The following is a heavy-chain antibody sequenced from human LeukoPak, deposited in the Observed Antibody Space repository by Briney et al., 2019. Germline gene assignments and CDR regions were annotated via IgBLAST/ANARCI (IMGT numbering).Heavy chain of an antibody. V-gene: IGHV3-21*01. Sequence: KPGGSLRLSCAASGFTFSSYSMNWVRQAPGKGLEWVSSISSSSSYIYYADSVKGRFTISRDNAKDSLYLQMNSLRAEDTAVYYCARVGRCIAAAGTGRLIDYWGQGTLVTVSS. CDR1: GFTFSSYS. J-gene: IGHJ4*02. CDR3: ARVGRCIAAAGTGRLIDY. CDR2: ISSSSSYI. D-gene: IGHD6-13*01.